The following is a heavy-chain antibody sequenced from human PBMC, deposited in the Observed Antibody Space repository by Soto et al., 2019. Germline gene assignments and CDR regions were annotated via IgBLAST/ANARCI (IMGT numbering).Heavy chain of an antibody. CDR3: ARAVGAAAGYYYYYGMDV. D-gene: IGHD6-13*01. V-gene: IGHV4-4*02. CDR2: IYHSGST. J-gene: IGHJ6*02. CDR1: GGSISSSNW. Sequence: SETLSLTCAVSGGSISSSNWWSWVRQPPGKGLEWIGEIYHSGSTNYNPSLKSRVTISVDKSKNQFPLKLSSVTAADTAVYYCARAVGAAAGYYYYYGMDVWGQGTTVTVSS.